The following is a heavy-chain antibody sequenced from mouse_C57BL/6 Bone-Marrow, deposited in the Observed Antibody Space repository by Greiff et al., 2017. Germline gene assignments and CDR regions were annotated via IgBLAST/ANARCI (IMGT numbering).Heavy chain of an antibody. J-gene: IGHJ2*01. CDR2: INPYNGGT. V-gene: IGHV1-19*01. CDR1: GYTFTDYY. D-gene: IGHD1-1*01. Sequence: EVQLQQSGPVLVKPGASVKMSCKASGYTFTDYYMNWVKQSQGKSLEWIGVINPYNGGTSYNQKFKGKATLTVDKASSTAYMELNSLTSEDSAVYSCASRAYLLLRGAYYFDYWGQGTTLTVSS. CDR3: ASRAYLLLRGAYYFDY.